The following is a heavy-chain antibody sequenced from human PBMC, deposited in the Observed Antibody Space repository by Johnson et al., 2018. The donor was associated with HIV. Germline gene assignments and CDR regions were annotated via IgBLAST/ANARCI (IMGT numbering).Heavy chain of an antibody. J-gene: IGHJ3*02. CDR1: GFPFSSYW. V-gene: IGHV3-7*01. D-gene: IGHD6-19*01. CDR2: IKQDGSET. CDR3: AREARSERSAVAVSDAFDI. Sequence: VQLVESGGGLVQPGGSLSLSCAASGFPFSSYWMTWVRQAPGKGLEWVATIKQDGSETYYVDSVKGRFTISGDNAKNSLYLQMNSLRAEDTAVYYCAREARSERSAVAVSDAFDIWGQETMVTVSS.